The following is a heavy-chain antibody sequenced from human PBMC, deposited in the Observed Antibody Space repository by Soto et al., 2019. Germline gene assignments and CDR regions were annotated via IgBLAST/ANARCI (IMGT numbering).Heavy chain of an antibody. CDR1: GFTVSSNY. D-gene: IGHD3-10*01. CDR3: AGTSSLDY. Sequence: EVQLVESGGGLVQPGGCLRLSCAASGFTVSSNYMTWVRQAPGKGLEWVSLIYSGGSTYYADSVKGRFTISRDNSKNTLYLQMNSLRAEDTAVYYCAGTSSLDYWGQGTLVTVSS. J-gene: IGHJ4*02. CDR2: IYSGGST. V-gene: IGHV3-66*01.